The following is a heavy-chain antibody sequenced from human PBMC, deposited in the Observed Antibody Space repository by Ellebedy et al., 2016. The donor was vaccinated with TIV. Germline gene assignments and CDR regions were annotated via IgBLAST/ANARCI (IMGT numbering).Heavy chain of an antibody. CDR1: GYTFTDYY. Sequence: AASVKVSCKTSGYTFTDYYIHWVRQAPGQGLEWMAWINPNSGGTNYAQKFQGRVTVTRDTSTGTASLELSRLKSDDTAVYYCTRDLTNIVSGDYWGQGTLITVSS. D-gene: IGHD5/OR15-5a*01. CDR3: TRDLTNIVSGDY. J-gene: IGHJ4*02. V-gene: IGHV1-2*02. CDR2: INPNSGGT.